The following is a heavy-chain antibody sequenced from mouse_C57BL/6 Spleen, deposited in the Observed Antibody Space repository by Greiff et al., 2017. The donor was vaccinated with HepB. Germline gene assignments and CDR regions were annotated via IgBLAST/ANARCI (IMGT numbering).Heavy chain of an antibody. J-gene: IGHJ3*01. CDR1: GYTFTDYY. Sequence: EVQLQQSGPELVKPGVSVKISCKASGYTFTDYYMNWVKQSHGKSLEWIGDINPNNGGTSYNQKFKGKATLTVDKSSSTAYMELRSLTSEDSAVYNCANIYYGSSYSFAYWGQGTLVTVSA. CDR3: ANIYYGSSYSFAY. V-gene: IGHV1-26*01. D-gene: IGHD1-1*01. CDR2: INPNNGGT.